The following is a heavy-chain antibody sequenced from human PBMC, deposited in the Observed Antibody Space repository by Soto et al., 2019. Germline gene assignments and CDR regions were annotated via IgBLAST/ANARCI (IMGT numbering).Heavy chain of an antibody. CDR1: GGSFSGYY. Sequence: NPSETLSLTCAVSGGSFSGYYWNWIRQPPGKGLEWIGEINHIGSTIYNPSLLSRVIIALDTSRHQFSLKLSSVTAADTAVYYCARGPKWELTRRFDYWGQGTLVTVSS. V-gene: IGHV4-34*01. CDR2: INHIGST. J-gene: IGHJ4*02. D-gene: IGHD1-26*01. CDR3: ARGPKWELTRRFDY.